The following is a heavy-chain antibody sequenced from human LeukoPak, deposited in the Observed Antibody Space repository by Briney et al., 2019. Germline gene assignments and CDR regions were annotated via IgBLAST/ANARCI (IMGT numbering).Heavy chain of an antibody. CDR3: ARAGIARQFDY. J-gene: IGHJ4*02. CDR2: IYYSGST. V-gene: IGHV4-59*01. CDR1: GGSISSYY. Sequence: SSETLSLTCTVSGGSISSYYWSWIRQPPGKGLEWIGYIYYSGSTNYNPSLKSRVTISVDTSKNQFSLKLSSVTAADTAVYYCARAGIARQFDYWGQGTLVTVSS.